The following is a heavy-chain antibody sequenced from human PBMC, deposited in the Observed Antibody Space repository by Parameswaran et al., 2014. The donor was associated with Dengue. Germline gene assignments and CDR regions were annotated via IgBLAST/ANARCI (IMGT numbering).Heavy chain of an antibody. J-gene: IGHJ3*02. Sequence: RWIRQPPGKGLEWVSYISSSGSTIYYADSAKGRFTISRDNAKNSLYLQMNSLRAEDTAVYYCARENFPNYSSSWEGAFDIWGQGTMVTVSS. D-gene: IGHD6-13*01. CDR3: ARENFPNYSSSWEGAFDI. V-gene: IGHV3-11*01. CDR2: ISSSGSTI.